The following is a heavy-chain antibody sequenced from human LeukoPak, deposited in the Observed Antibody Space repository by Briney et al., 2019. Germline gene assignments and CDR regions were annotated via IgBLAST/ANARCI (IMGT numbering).Heavy chain of an antibody. CDR3: ARETRGYSYGYFDY. J-gene: IGHJ4*02. D-gene: IGHD5-18*01. CDR1: GFTFSSYS. V-gene: IGHV3-21*01. Sequence: KSGGSLRLSCAASGFTFSSYSMNWVRQAPGKGLEWVSSISSSSSYIYYADSVKGRFTISRDNAKNSLYLQMNSLRAEDTAVYYCARETRGYSYGYFDYWGQGTLVTVSS. CDR2: ISSSSSYI.